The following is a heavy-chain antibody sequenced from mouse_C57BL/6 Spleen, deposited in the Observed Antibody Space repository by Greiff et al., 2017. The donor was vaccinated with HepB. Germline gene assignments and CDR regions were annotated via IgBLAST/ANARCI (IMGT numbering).Heavy chain of an antibody. CDR1: GYSFTGYY. CDR2: INPSTGGT. J-gene: IGHJ4*01. Sequence: VQLKQSGPELVKPGASVKISCKASGYSFTGYYMNWVKQSPEKSLEWIGEINPSTGGTTYNQKFKAKATLTVDKSSSTAYMQLKSLTSEDSAVYYCARDDYGSAMDYWGQGTSVTVSS. CDR3: ARDDYGSAMDY. D-gene: IGHD2-4*01. V-gene: IGHV1-42*01.